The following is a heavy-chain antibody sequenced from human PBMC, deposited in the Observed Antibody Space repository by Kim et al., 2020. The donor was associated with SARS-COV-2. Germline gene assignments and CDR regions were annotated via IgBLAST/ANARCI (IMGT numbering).Heavy chain of an antibody. J-gene: IGHJ6*02. D-gene: IGHD6-19*01. CDR1: GFTFSSYA. V-gene: IGHV3-30-3*01. Sequence: GGSLRLSCAASGFTFSSYAMHWVRQAPGKGLEWVAVISYDGSNKYYADSVKGRFTISRDNSKNTLYLQMNSLRAEDTAVYYCARDLNTSGYSSGWYYLPYYYGMDVWGQGTTVTVS. CDR2: ISYDGSNK. CDR3: ARDLNTSGYSSGWYYLPYYYGMDV.